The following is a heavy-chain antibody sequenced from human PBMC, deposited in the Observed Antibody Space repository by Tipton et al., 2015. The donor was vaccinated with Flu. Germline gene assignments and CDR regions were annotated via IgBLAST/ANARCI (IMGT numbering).Heavy chain of an antibody. CDR1: GGSFSGYY. CDR3: ARRGDQYCSGGTCLKLGFAP. Sequence: TLSLTCAVYGGSFSGYYWSWIRQPPGKGLEWIGEINHSGSTNYNPSLKRRVTISVDTSKKQFSLKLTTVTAADTAVYYCARRGDQYCSGGTCLKLGFAPWGQGTLVTVSS. J-gene: IGHJ5*02. V-gene: IGHV4-34*01. D-gene: IGHD2-15*01. CDR2: INHSGST.